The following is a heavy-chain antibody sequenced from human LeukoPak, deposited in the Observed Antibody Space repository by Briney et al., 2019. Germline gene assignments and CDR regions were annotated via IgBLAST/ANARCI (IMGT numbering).Heavy chain of an antibody. CDR3: AKDSSSWSPHYSDY. CDR1: GFTFSSYG. Sequence: GGSLRLSCAASGFTFSSYGMHWVRQAPGKGLEWVAFIRYDGSNKNYADSVKGRVTISRDNSKNTLYLQMNSLRAEDTAVYYCAKDSSSWSPHYSDYWGQGTQVTVSS. CDR2: IRYDGSNK. V-gene: IGHV3-30*02. D-gene: IGHD6-13*01. J-gene: IGHJ4*02.